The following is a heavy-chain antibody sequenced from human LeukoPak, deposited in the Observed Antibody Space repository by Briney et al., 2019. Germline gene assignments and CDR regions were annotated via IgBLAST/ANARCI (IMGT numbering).Heavy chain of an antibody. V-gene: IGHV3-53*01. CDR2: IYSGGST. D-gene: IGHD1-26*01. CDR1: GFTVSSNY. J-gene: IGHJ4*02. Sequence: GGSLRLSCAASGFTVSSNYMSWVRQAPGKGLEWVSVIYSGGSTYYADSVKGRFTISRDNAKNTLYLQMNSLRAEDTAVYYCARGSRYSGSYYAKDYWGQGTLVTVSS. CDR3: ARGSRYSGSYYAKDY.